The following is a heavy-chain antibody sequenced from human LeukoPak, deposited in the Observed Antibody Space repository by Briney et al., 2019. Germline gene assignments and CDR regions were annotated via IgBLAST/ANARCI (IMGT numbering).Heavy chain of an antibody. CDR3: ARAKEGYYDSSAYSAHFDY. Sequence: GGSLRLSCEASGFLVSSNYMSWVRQAPGKGLEWVSLIYSGGSTSYADSVKGRFTISRDNSRNTLYLQMSTLRDEDTAVYYCARAKEGYYDSSAYSAHFDYWGQGTLVTVSS. CDR2: IYSGGST. J-gene: IGHJ4*02. CDR1: GFLVSSNY. D-gene: IGHD3-22*01. V-gene: IGHV3-53*01.